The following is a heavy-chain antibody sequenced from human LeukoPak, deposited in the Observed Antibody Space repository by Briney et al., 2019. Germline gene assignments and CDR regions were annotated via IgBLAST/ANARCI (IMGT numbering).Heavy chain of an antibody. CDR1: GFTFSSYA. D-gene: IGHD4-17*01. V-gene: IGHV3-30-3*01. Sequence: GGSLRLSCAASGFTFSSYAMHWVRQAPGKGLEWVAVISYDGSNKYYADSVKGRFTISRDNSKNTLYLQMNSLRAEDTAVYYCARDLPRGGTVTTPWGYWGQGTLVTVSS. CDR2: ISYDGSNK. J-gene: IGHJ4*02. CDR3: ARDLPRGGTVTTPWGY.